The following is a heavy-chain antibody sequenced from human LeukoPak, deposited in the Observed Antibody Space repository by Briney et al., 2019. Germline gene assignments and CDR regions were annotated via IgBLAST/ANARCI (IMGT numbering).Heavy chain of an antibody. CDR2: IKADSGDI. V-gene: IGHV1-2*02. CDR3: ATSIAQWYGA. CDR1: GYTFSTYY. J-gene: IGHJ4*02. Sequence: GASVKVSCKASGYTFSTYYIHWVRQAPGQGLEWMGWIKADSGDIKYAEKFQDRVTMTTDRPISTAYMEVSSLRYDDTAVFYCATSIAQWYGAWGQGTLVTVSS. D-gene: IGHD3-10*01.